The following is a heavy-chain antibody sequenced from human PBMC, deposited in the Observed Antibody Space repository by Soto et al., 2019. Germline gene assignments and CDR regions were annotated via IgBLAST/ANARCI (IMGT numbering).Heavy chain of an antibody. V-gene: IGHV3-23*01. CDR1: GFTFSSYA. D-gene: IGHD3-16*02. CDR3: AKSRVFIGAIVTLLDS. J-gene: IGHJ4*02. CDR2: ISNNGDTA. Sequence: GGSLRLSCATSGFTFSSYAMVWVRQAAERGLEWVASISNNGDTAYYADSVKGRFTISRGNSENTLYLQMNGLRADDTALYFCAKSRVFIGAIVTLLDSWGQGTQVNVSS.